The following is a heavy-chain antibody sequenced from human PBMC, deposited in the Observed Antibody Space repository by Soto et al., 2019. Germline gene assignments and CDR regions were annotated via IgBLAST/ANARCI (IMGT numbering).Heavy chain of an antibody. CDR3: ARDVVDAFDI. J-gene: IGHJ3*02. Sequence: RSLTCTVSGGSISSYYWSWIRQPPGKGLEWIGYIYYSGSTNYNPSLKSRVTISVDTSKNQFSLKLSSVTAADTAVYYCARDVVDAFDIWGQGTMVTV. CDR2: IYYSGST. V-gene: IGHV4-59*01. CDR1: GGSISSYY.